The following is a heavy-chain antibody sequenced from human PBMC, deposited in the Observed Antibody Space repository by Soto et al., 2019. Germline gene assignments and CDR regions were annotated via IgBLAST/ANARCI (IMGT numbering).Heavy chain of an antibody. D-gene: IGHD2-15*01. CDR3: ARDRGGALDS. CDR1: GFTCNTFA. CDR2: LSGSGSLS. J-gene: IGHJ4*02. Sequence: GGSLRLSCVVSGFTCNTFAMTWVRQAPGKGLEWVSALSGSGSLSYYADSVKGRFTISRDNSKNTLYLQMNNLRVDETAVYFCARDRGGALDSWGQGTLVTVSS. V-gene: IGHV3-23*01.